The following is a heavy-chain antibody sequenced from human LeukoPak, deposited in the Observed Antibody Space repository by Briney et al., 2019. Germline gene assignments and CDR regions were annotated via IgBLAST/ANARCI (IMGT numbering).Heavy chain of an antibody. D-gene: IGHD3/OR15-3a*01. CDR3: TRDLDFWTPHITKYNWFDP. V-gene: IGHV3-49*03. CDR2: IRSKAYGGTT. Sequence: PGGSLRLSCTASGFTFGDYAMSWFRQAPGKGLEWVGFIRSKAYGGTTEYAASVKGRFTISRDDSKSIAYLQMNSLKTEDTAVYYCTRDLDFWTPHITKYNWFDPWGQGTLVTVSS. CDR1: GFTFGDYA. J-gene: IGHJ5*02.